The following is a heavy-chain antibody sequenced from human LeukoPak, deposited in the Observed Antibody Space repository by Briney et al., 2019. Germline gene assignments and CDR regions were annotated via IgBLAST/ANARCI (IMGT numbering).Heavy chain of an antibody. CDR3: ARDKEVYCSGGSCYYFDY. CDR2: ISYEGSNK. J-gene: IGHJ4*02. V-gene: IGHV3-30-3*01. Sequence: PGGSLRLSCAASGFTFSSYAMEWVRQAPGKGLGWEAVISYEGSNKYYADSVKGRFTISRDNSKNTLYLRMNSLRAEDTAVYYCARDKEVYCSGGSCYYFDYWGQGTLVTVSS. CDR1: GFTFSSYA. D-gene: IGHD2-15*01.